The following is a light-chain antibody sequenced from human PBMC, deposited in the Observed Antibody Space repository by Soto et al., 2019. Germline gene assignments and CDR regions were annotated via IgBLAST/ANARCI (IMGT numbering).Light chain of an antibody. CDR2: LGS. CDR1: QSLLHTNGYSY. V-gene: IGKV2-28*01. Sequence: DIVVTQSPLSLSVTPGEPASISCRSSQSLLHTNGYSYLAWYLQKPGQSPQLLIYLGSNRASGVPDRFSGSGSGTDFTLKISRVEAEDVGVYYCMQALRTWTFGQGTKVEIK. CDR3: MQALRTWT. J-gene: IGKJ1*01.